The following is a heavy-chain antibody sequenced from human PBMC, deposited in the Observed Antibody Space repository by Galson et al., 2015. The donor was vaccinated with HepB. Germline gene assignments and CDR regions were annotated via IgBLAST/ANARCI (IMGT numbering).Heavy chain of an antibody. J-gene: IGHJ4*02. V-gene: IGHV3-33*06. D-gene: IGHD4-17*01. CDR1: GFTFSNYG. Sequence: SLRLSCAASGFTFSNYGMHWVRQAPGKGLEWVAVIWYGGSNKYYVDSVKGRFTISRDNSKNTLYLQMNSLRAEDTGVYYCAKSYDYGDSYFDYWGQGTLVTVSS. CDR3: AKSYDYGDSYFDY. CDR2: IWYGGSNK.